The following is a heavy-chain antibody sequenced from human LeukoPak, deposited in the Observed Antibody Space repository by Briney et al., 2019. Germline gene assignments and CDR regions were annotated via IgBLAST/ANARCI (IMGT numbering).Heavy chain of an antibody. CDR1: GGSISSYY. D-gene: IGHD1-20*01. V-gene: IGHV4-59*01. J-gene: IGHJ4*02. CDR3: ARGDRYNWNDDYFDY. Sequence: SETLSLTCTVSGGSISSYYWSWIRQPPGKGLEWIGYIYYSGSTNYNPSLKSRVTISVDASKNQFSLKLSSGTAADTAVYYCARGDRYNWNDDYFDYWGQGTLVTVSS. CDR2: IYYSGST.